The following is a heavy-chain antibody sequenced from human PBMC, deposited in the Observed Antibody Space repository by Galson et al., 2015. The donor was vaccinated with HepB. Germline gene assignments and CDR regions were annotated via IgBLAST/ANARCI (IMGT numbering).Heavy chain of an antibody. CDR2: IYPGDSDT. CDR3: ARHYCSGCSCYFGLDY. CDR1: GYSFTSYW. J-gene: IGHJ4*02. D-gene: IGHD2-15*01. V-gene: IGHV5-51*01. Sequence: QSGAEVKKPGESLKISCKGSGYSFTSYWIGWVRQMPGKGLEWMGIIYPGDSDTRYSPSFQGQVTISADKSISTAYLQWSSLKASDTAMYYCARHYCSGCSCYFGLDYWGQGTLVTVSS.